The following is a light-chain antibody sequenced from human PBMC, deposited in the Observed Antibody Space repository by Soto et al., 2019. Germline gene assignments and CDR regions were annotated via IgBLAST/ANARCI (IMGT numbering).Light chain of an antibody. CDR3: SSYAGSNNLV. Sequence: QSALTQPPSGSGSPGQSVTISCTGTSSDVGGYNYVSWYQQHPGKAPKLMIYEVSKRPSGVPDRFSGSKSGNTASLTVSGLQAEDEADYYCSSYAGSNNLVFGGGNKLTVL. CDR1: SSDVGGYNY. V-gene: IGLV2-8*01. J-gene: IGLJ3*02. CDR2: EVS.